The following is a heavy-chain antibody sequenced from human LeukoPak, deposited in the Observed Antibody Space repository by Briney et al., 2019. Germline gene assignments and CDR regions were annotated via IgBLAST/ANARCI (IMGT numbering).Heavy chain of an antibody. V-gene: IGHV4-39*07. Sequence: VKPSETLSLTCSVSGGSISSSNYYWGWIRQPPGKGLEWIGSLYHSGSIYYNPSLKSRVTISVDTSKNEFSLKVTSVTAADTAVYYCACDDILTVYWGQGTLVTVSS. D-gene: IGHD3-9*01. CDR2: LYHSGSI. CDR1: GGSISSSNYY. J-gene: IGHJ4*02. CDR3: ACDDILTVY.